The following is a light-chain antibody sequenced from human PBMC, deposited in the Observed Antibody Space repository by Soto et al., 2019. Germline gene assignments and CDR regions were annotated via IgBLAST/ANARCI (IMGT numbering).Light chain of an antibody. CDR1: QSVSNY. CDR3: QQRASWPLT. V-gene: IGKV3-11*01. CDR2: DTS. J-gene: IGKJ4*01. Sequence: EIVLTQSPATLSLSPGERATLSCRASQSVSNYLIWYQQKPGLPPRLLIYDTSNRATGIPARFSGSGAATDFTLTISSLEPEDFAVYYCQQRASWPLTFGGGNKVEIK.